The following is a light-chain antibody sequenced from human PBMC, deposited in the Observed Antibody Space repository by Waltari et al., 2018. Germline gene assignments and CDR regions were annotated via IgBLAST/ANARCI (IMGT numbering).Light chain of an antibody. CDR2: EDN. CDR1: SGNIATNY. V-gene: IGLV6-57*03. J-gene: IGLJ2*01. CDR3: QSFDSSHVV. Sequence: FMLTQPHSVSESPGKTVTISCTRSSGNIATNYVQWYQQRPGRAPTKVIYEDNQRPSGVPDRFSGSIDSSSNSASLIISGLKAEDEADYYCQSFDSSHVVFGGGTKLTVL.